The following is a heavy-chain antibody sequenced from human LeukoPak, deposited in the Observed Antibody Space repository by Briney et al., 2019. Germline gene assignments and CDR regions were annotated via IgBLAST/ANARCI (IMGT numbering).Heavy chain of an antibody. CDR2: IYHSGST. CDR1: GGSISTRNW. Sequence: SETLSLTCTVSGGSISTRNWWNWVRQPPGKGLEWIGEIYHSGSTNLNPSLKSRVTMSVDKSKNQFSLKLTSVTAADTAVYYCAGYCGGDCRDNWGQGTLVTVSS. CDR3: AGYCGGDCRDN. D-gene: IGHD2-21*01. J-gene: IGHJ4*02. V-gene: IGHV4-4*02.